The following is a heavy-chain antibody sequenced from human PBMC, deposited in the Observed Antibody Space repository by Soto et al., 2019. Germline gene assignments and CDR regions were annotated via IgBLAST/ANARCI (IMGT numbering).Heavy chain of an antibody. V-gene: IGHV4-59*01. CDR3: ARVHCSSTSCYPGWWFDP. D-gene: IGHD2-2*01. CDR2: IYYSGST. J-gene: IGHJ5*02. CDR1: GGSISSYY. Sequence: SETLSLTCTVSGGSISSYYWSWIRQPPGKGLEWIGYIYYSGSTNYNPSLKSRVTISVDTSKNQFSLKLSSVTAADTAVYYCARVHCSSTSCYPGWWFDPWGQGTLGTVSS.